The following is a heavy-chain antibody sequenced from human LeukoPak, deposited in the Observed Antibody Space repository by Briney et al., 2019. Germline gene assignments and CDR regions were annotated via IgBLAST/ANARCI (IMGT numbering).Heavy chain of an antibody. Sequence: SETLSLTCAVSGYSISSGYYWGWIRQPPGKGLEWIGSIYHSGSTYYNPSLKSRVTMSVDTSKNQFSLKLSSVTAADTAVYYCARVGSEDNWNYPSWFDPWGQGTLVTVSS. CDR3: ARVGSEDNWNYPSWFDP. D-gene: IGHD1-7*01. V-gene: IGHV4-38-2*01. J-gene: IGHJ5*02. CDR2: IYHSGST. CDR1: GYSISSGYY.